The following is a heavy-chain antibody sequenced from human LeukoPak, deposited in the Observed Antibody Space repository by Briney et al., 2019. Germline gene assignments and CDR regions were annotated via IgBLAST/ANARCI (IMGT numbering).Heavy chain of an antibody. Sequence: GGSLRLSCVASGFIFNNYAMNWVRQAPGKGLEWVSGISGLGGSAYYAASVKGRSIISRDNSGNTLFFQLTNLRVEDTAVYYCARRGGSSWSSFDYWGHGTLVTVSS. CDR3: ARRGGSSWSSFDY. CDR1: GFIFNNYA. CDR2: ISGLGGSA. D-gene: IGHD6-13*01. J-gene: IGHJ4*01. V-gene: IGHV3-23*01.